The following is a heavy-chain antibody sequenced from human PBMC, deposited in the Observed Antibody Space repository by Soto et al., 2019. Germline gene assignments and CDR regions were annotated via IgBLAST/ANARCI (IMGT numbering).Heavy chain of an antibody. D-gene: IGHD3-10*01. CDR1: GYSMSSGYY. CDR2: IYQSGST. V-gene: IGHV4-38-2*01. J-gene: IGHJ4*02. CDR3: ARGVYYGSGTYSQYFDS. Sequence: SQTLSLTGAVSGYSMSSGYYWAWIRQPPAKGLEWIGTIYQSGSTYSNPSLKTRVTISVDTSKNQYSLKMSSMTAADTALYYCARGVYYGSGTYSQYFDSWGPGSLVTVSS.